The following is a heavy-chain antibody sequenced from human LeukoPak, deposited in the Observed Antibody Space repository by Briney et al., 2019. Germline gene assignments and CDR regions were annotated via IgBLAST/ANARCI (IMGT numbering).Heavy chain of an antibody. CDR3: AREIAAAGTNWFDR. CDR1: GYTFTGYY. CDR2: INPNSGGT. J-gene: IGHJ5*02. V-gene: IGHV1-2*02. D-gene: IGHD6-13*01. Sequence: ASVKVSCKASGYTFTGYYMHWVRQAPGQGLEWMGWINPNSGGTNYAQKFQGRVTMTRDTSISTAYMELSRLRSDDTAVYYCAREIAAAGTNWFDRWGQGTLVTVSS.